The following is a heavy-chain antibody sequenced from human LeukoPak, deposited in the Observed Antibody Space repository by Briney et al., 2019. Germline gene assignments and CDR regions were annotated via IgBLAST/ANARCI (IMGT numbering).Heavy chain of an antibody. CDR1: GYTFTGYY. Sequence: ASVKVSCKASGYTFTGYYMHWVRQAPGQGLEWMGWINPNSGGTNYAQKFQGRVTMTRDTSISTAYMELSRLRSDDTAVYCCARVDYSSGYIDYWGQGTLVTVSS. CDR3: ARVDYSSGYIDY. V-gene: IGHV1-2*02. CDR2: INPNSGGT. D-gene: IGHD3-22*01. J-gene: IGHJ4*02.